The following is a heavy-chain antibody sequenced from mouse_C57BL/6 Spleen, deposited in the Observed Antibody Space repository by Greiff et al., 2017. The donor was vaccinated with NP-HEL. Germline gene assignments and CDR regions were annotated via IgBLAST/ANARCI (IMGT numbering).Heavy chain of an antibody. CDR1: FNTSTIYC. V-gene: IGHV1-69*01. J-gene: IGHJ2*01. Sequence: QVQLQQPGAELVMPFSSVKPSCKDSFNTSTIYCIHWLNHMPGQGLEWIGEIDPSYIYTNYNQNGMGKSTLTVDKSSSTAYMQLSSLTSEDSAVYYCARRSWLFDYWGQGTTLTVSS. CDR3: ARRSWLFDY. CDR2: IDPSYIYT.